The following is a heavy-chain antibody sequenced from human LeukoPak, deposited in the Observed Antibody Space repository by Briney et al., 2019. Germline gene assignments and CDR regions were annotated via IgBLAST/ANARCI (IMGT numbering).Heavy chain of an antibody. V-gene: IGHV3-30-3*01. CDR2: ISFDGTIK. J-gene: IGHJ5*02. CDR3: ARDMLFGESVYNWFDP. Sequence: GGSLRLSWAPSGFIHIPYSMHWVRQAPGKWREWVAVISFDGTIKYYGDSVNGRFTISRDNGKNTLYMQMNSLRGEDTAVYYCARDMLFGESVYNWFDPWGQGTLVTVSA. D-gene: IGHD3/OR15-3a*01. CDR1: GFIHIPYS.